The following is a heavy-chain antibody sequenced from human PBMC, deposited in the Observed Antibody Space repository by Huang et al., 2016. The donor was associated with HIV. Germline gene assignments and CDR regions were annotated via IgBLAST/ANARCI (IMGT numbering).Heavy chain of an antibody. V-gene: IGHV3-7*01. D-gene: IGHD2-2*01. CDR2: IRGVGSEK. J-gene: IGHJ3*02. CDR1: GFNFKNYW. Sequence: DEHLVESGGGLVQPGGSVTITCEVSGFNFKNYWMNWVREAPGKGREWVANIRGVGSEKNYVDSVKGRFTIVRDNAKNLLYLQMKGLRAEDTSVYYCATNLQIVVVPPDMGYDAFDMWGQGTMVTVSS. CDR3: ATNLQIVVVPPDMGYDAFDM.